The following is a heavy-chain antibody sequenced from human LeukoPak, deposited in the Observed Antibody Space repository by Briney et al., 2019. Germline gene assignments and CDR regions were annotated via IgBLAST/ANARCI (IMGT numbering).Heavy chain of an antibody. J-gene: IGHJ3*01. D-gene: IGHD3-22*01. CDR1: GFSLKTYN. CDR2: MTSSRYL. V-gene: IGHV3-21*04. Sequence: GGSLRLSCAASGFSLKTYNMNWVRQAPGKGLEWVSSMTSSRYLYYADSVKGRFTISRDDANNLVFLQMHSLRAEDTAIYYCTRDQFFDYDNDDAFDVWGQGTKVIVSS. CDR3: TRDQFFDYDNDDAFDV.